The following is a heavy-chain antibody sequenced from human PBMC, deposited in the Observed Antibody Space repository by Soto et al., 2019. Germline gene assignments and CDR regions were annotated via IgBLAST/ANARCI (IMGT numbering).Heavy chain of an antibody. CDR3: ARGRGYCSGGSCYEIYGMDV. Sequence: SVKVSCKASGGTFSSYAISWVRQAPGQGLEWMGGIIPIFGTASYAQKFQGRVTITADESTSTAYMELSSLRSEDTAVYYCARGRGYCSGGSCYEIYGMDVWGQGTTVTVSS. CDR2: IIPIFGTA. D-gene: IGHD2-15*01. V-gene: IGHV1-69*13. J-gene: IGHJ6*02. CDR1: GGTFSSYA.